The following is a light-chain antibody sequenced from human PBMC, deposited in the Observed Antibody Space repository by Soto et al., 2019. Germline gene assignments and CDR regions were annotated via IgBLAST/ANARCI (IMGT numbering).Light chain of an antibody. J-gene: IGLJ1*01. CDR1: SSDVGCYNY. CDR2: DVT. V-gene: IGLV2-14*03. CDR3: SSYTTGNTRQIV. Sequence: QSALTQPASVSGSPGQSITISCTGTSSDVGCYNYVSWYQHHPGKAPKLIIYDVTNRPSWVSNPFSGSKSGNTASLNISGLQPEDEADYYCSSYTTGNTRQIVFGTGTEVTVL.